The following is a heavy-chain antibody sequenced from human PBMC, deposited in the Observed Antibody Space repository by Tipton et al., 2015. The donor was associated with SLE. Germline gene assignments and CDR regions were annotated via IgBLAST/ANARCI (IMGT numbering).Heavy chain of an antibody. CDR1: GYTFTSYG. Sequence: QVQLVQSGAEVKKPGASVKVSCKASGYTFTSYGITWVRQAPGQGLEWMGWISTCDGTTKYAQNLQDRVTMTTDTSTSTAYVEVRGLRSGDTAVYFCARGGGFPYSMDVWGKGTTVTVSS. CDR2: ISTCDGTT. CDR3: ARGGGFPYSMDV. D-gene: IGHD5-12*01. V-gene: IGHV1-18*01. J-gene: IGHJ6*03.